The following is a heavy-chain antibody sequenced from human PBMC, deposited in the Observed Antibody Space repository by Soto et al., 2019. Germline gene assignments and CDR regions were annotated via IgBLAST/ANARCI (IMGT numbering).Heavy chain of an antibody. V-gene: IGHV1-69*13. Sequence: ASVKVSCKASGGTFSSYAISWVRQAPGQGLEWMGGIIPIFGTANYAQKFQGRVTITADESTSTAYMELSSLRSEDTAVYYCARDGLHSNYHYGMDVWGQGTTVTVSS. CDR1: GGTFSSYA. D-gene: IGHD4-4*01. J-gene: IGHJ6*02. CDR2: IIPIFGTA. CDR3: ARDGLHSNYHYGMDV.